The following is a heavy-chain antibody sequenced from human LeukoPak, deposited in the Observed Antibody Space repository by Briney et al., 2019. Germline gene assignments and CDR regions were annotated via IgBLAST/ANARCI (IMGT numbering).Heavy chain of an antibody. CDR3: ARDLTGSYYFDY. CDR1: GGSISSYY. V-gene: IGHV4-59*01. Sequence: SETLSLTCTVSGGSISSYYWSWIRQPPGKGLEWIGYIYYSGSTNYNPSLKSRVTISVDTSKNQFSLKLSSVTAADTAVYYCARDLTGSYYFDYWGQGTLVTVSS. D-gene: IGHD1-26*01. CDR2: IYYSGST. J-gene: IGHJ4*02.